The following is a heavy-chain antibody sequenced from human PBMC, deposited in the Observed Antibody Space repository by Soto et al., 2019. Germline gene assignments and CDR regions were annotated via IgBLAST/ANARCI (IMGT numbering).Heavy chain of an antibody. CDR3: ARESPYSKNPQY. Sequence: RLSETLSLTCTVSGGPISSYYWSWIRQPPGKGLEWIGYIHYSGSTKYNPSFKSRLSISVDTSKNQFSLKLRSVTAADTAVYYCARESPYSKNPQYWGQGTRVTVSS. D-gene: IGHD4-4*01. V-gene: IGHV4-59*01. J-gene: IGHJ4*02. CDR1: GGPISSYY. CDR2: IHYSGST.